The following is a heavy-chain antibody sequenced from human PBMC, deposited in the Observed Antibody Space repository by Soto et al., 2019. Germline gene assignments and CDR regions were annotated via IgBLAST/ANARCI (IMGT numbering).Heavy chain of an antibody. CDR3: ARLGDVVVPARSPFDS. J-gene: IGHJ4*02. CDR1: GFTFSDYY. V-gene: IGHV3-11*01. D-gene: IGHD2-2*01. Sequence: QVQLGESGGGLVKPGGSLRLSCAASGFTFSDYYMSWIRQAPGKGLEWISYISRSGSTIYYADSVKGRFAISRDNAKDSLYLQMNSLRAEDTAVYYCARLGDVVVPARSPFDSWGQGPLVTVSS. CDR2: ISRSGSTI.